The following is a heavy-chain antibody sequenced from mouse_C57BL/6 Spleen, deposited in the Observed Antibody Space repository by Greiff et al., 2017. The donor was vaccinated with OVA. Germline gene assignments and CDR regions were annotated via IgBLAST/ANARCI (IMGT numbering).Heavy chain of an antibody. D-gene: IGHD1-1*01. V-gene: IGHV5-17*01. Sequence: EVMLVESGGGLVKPGGSLKLSCAASGFTFSDYGMHWVRQAPEKGLEWVAYISSGSSTIYYADTVKGRFTISRDNAKNTLFLQMTSLRSEDTAMYYCARLRSWYFDVWGTGTTVTVSS. CDR1: GFTFSDYG. CDR3: ARLRSWYFDV. CDR2: ISSGSSTI. J-gene: IGHJ1*03.